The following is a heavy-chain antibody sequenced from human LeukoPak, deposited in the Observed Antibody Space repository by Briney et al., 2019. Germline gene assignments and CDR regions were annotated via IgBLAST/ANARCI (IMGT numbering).Heavy chain of an antibody. D-gene: IGHD4-17*01. J-gene: IGHJ4*02. CDR3: ARAMVTTAPPASYYFDY. CDR2: IYHSGST. CDR1: GYSISSGYY. Sequence: SETLSLTCTVSGYSISSGYYWGWIRQPPGKGLEWIGSIYHSGSTYYNPSLKSRVTISVDTSKNQFSLKLSSVTAADTAVYYCARAMVTTAPPASYYFDYWGQGTLVTVSS. V-gene: IGHV4-38-2*02.